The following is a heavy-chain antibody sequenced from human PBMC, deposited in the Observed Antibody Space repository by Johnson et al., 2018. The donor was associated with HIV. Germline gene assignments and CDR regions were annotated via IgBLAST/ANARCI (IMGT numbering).Heavy chain of an antibody. CDR1: GFTFSSYW. Sequence: QMQLVESGGGVVQPGRSLRLSCAASGFTFSSYWMNWVRQAPGKGLEWVAVISYDEITKYYVDSVKGRFTISRENSKNTLYLQMGSLSVEDMAVYYCARLRGALDIWGQGTMVTVSS. D-gene: IGHD3-10*01. CDR3: ARLRGALDI. CDR2: ISYDEITK. V-gene: IGHV3-30*14. J-gene: IGHJ3*02.